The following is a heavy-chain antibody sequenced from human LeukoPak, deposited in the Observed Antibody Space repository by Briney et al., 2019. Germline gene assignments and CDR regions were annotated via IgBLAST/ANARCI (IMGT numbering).Heavy chain of an antibody. J-gene: IGHJ4*02. CDR2: IYSGGST. CDR3: ARPGGYYGSGSYLDY. Sequence: GGSLRLSCAASGFTFSSCAMSWVRQAPGKGLEWVSVIYSGGSTYYADSVKGRFTISRDNSKNTLYLQMNSLRAEDTAVYYCARPGGYYGSGSYLDYWGQGTLVTVSS. CDR1: GFTFSSCA. V-gene: IGHV3-53*01. D-gene: IGHD3-10*01.